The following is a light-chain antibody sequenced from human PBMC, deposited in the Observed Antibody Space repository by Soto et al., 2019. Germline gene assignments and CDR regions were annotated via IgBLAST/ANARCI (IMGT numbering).Light chain of an antibody. CDR2: RTS. CDR1: TGAVTSGYY. Sequence: QAVVTQEPSLTVTPGGTVTLTCALTTGAVTSGYYPNWFQRKPGQALRTLIYRTSNKHSWTPARFSGSLLGGKAALTLSGVQPEDEADYYCVLLYGGAWVFGGGTKVTVL. J-gene: IGLJ3*02. CDR3: VLLYGGAWV. V-gene: IGLV7-43*01.